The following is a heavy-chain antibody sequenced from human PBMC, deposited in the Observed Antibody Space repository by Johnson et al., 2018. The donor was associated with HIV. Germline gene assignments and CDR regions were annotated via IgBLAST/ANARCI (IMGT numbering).Heavy chain of an antibody. J-gene: IGHJ3*02. CDR2: ISYDGSNK. V-gene: IGHV3-30*04. Sequence: QVQLVESGGGVVQPGRSLRLSCAASGFTFSSYAMHWVRQAPGKGLEWVAVISYDGSNKYYADSVKGRFTISRYNSKNTLYLQMNSLRAEDTAVYYCAREDGYNWVGAFDIWGQGTMVTVSS. D-gene: IGHD5-24*01. CDR3: AREDGYNWVGAFDI. CDR1: GFTFSSYA.